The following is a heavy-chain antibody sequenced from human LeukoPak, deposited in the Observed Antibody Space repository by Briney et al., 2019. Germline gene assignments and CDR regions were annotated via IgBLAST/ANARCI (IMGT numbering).Heavy chain of an antibody. D-gene: IGHD2/OR15-2a*01. J-gene: IGHJ5*02. CDR2: IYYSGST. CDR1: GGSISSYY. CDR3: ARVEDSECWFDP. Sequence: SETLSLTCTVSGGSISSYYWSWIRQPAGKGLEWIGYIYYSGSTNYNPSLKSRVTISVDTSKNQFSLKLSSVTAADTAVYYCARVEDSECWFDPWGQGTLVTVSS. V-gene: IGHV4-59*08.